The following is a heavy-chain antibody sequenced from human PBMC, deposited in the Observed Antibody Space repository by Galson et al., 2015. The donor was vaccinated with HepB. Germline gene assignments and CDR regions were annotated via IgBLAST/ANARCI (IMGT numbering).Heavy chain of an antibody. D-gene: IGHD3-22*01. CDR3: ARDTSGYSDMDV. J-gene: IGHJ6*03. CDR2: IYYNGNT. CDR1: GGSITSGAHY. Sequence: LSLTCTVSGGSITSGAHYWTWIRQTPGKGLEWIGYIYYNGNTYYNPSLKSRVTFSLDTSNSQFSLKVTSVTAADTAVYYCARDTSGYSDMDVWGKGTTVTVSS. V-gene: IGHV4-30-4*01.